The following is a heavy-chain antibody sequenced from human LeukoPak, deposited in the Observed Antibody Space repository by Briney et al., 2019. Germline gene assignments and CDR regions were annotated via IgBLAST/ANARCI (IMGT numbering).Heavy chain of an antibody. Sequence: GGSLRLSCAAAGFTFSDYGMNWVRQAPGKGLEWVANINQDGRTINYGDPVKGRFTISRDNARDSLYLQMTSLRAEDTALYYCATDRGYSTFDYWGQGTLVTVSS. CDR2: INQDGRTI. D-gene: IGHD6-13*01. J-gene: IGHJ4*02. CDR3: ATDRGYSTFDY. CDR1: GFTFSDYG. V-gene: IGHV3-7*01.